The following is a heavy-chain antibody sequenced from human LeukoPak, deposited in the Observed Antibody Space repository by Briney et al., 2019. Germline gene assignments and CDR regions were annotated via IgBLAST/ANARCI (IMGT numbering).Heavy chain of an antibody. V-gene: IGHV3-21*04. J-gene: IGHJ4*02. D-gene: IGHD3-22*01. Sequence: GSLRLSCAASAFTFSSYNMNWVRQAPGKGLEWVSSISRISSNIYYADSVKGRFTISRDNAKNSLSLQMNSLRVEDTAVYYCAKESDGSVYYYTTALDYWGQGTLVTVSS. CDR1: AFTFSSYN. CDR2: ISRISSNI. CDR3: AKESDGSVYYYTTALDY.